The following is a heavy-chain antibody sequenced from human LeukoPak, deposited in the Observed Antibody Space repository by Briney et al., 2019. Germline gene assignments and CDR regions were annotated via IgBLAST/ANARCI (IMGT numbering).Heavy chain of an antibody. D-gene: IGHD3-16*01. V-gene: IGHV3-21*01. J-gene: IGHJ6*03. CDR3: ARSYYYYYMDV. CDR2: ITTSSTYI. CDR1: GFTFSTYS. Sequence: GGSLRLSCAASGFTFSTYSMNWVRQAPGKGLEWVSSITTSSTYIYYADSVKGRFTVSRDNAKSSLYLQVNSLRAEDTAVYYCARSYYYYYMDVWSKGTTVTVSS.